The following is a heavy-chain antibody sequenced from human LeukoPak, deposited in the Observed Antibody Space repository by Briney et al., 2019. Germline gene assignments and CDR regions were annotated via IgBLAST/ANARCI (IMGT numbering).Heavy chain of an antibody. J-gene: IGHJ4*02. D-gene: IGHD5-18*01. CDR3: TTLGYSYATY. CDR1: GLTFNNAW. CDR2: IKSKTDGGTT. V-gene: IGHV3-15*01. Sequence: KPGGSLRLSCAASGLTFNNAWMSWVRQAPGKGLQWVGRIKSKTDGGTTDYAAPVKGRFTISTDDSKTTLYLQMNSLKTEDTAVYYCTTLGYSYATYWGQGTLVTVSS.